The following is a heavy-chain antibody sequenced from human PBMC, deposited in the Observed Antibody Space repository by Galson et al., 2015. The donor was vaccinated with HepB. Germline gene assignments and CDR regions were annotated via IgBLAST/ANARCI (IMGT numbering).Heavy chain of an antibody. CDR2: ISYDGSNK. CDR3: ARARGYSGYDFRRMAFDI. J-gene: IGHJ3*02. D-gene: IGHD5-12*01. Sequence: CAASGFTFSSYAMHWVRQAPGKGLEWVAVISYDGSNKYYADSVKGRFTISRDNSKNTLYLQMSSLRAEDTAVYYCARARGYSGYDFRRMAFDIWGQGTMVTVSS. CDR1: GFTFSSYA. V-gene: IGHV3-30*04.